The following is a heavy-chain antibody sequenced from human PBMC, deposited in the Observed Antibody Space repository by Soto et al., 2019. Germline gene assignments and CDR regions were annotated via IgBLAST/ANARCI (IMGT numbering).Heavy chain of an antibody. V-gene: IGHV3-11*01. CDR3: ARDRSFWRGAYYYYGMDV. Sequence: QVQLVESGGGLVKPGGSLRLSCAASGFTFSDNYMSWVRQAPGKGLEWVSYIGSTGSTIYYADSVKGRFTISRDNSKNSLYLQMNSLRAEDTAVYYCARDRSFWRGAYYYYGMDVWGQGTTVTVSS. J-gene: IGHJ6*02. CDR1: GFTFSDNY. D-gene: IGHD3-3*01. CDR2: IGSTGSTI.